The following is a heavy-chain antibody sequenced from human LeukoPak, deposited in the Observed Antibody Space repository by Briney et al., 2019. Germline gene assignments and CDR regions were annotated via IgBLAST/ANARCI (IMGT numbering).Heavy chain of an antibody. V-gene: IGHV3-21*01. D-gene: IGHD6-13*01. CDR2: ISGGGDAI. CDR3: ARLVYTTSWPNAFDI. Sequence: GESLRLSCAASGFTFSSYSMNWVCQAPGKGLEWVSLISGGGDAIYYSDSVNGRFTISRDNAENSLYLQMNSLRAEDTAVYYCARLVYTTSWPNAFDIWGRGTMVTVSS. CDR1: GFTFSSYS. J-gene: IGHJ3*02.